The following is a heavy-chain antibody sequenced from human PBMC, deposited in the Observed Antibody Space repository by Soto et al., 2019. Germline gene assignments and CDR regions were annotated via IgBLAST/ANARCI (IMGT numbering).Heavy chain of an antibody. V-gene: IGHV6-1*01. CDR2: TYYRSKWYN. CDR3: AREEGDIVVVVAATPGYYYMDV. Sequence: SQTLSLTCAISGDSVSSNSAAWNWIRQSPSRGLEWLGRTYYRSKWYNDYAVSVKSRITINPDTSKNQFSLQLNSVTPEDTAVYYCAREEGDIVVVVAATPGYYYMDVWGKGTTVTVSS. J-gene: IGHJ6*03. CDR1: GDSVSSNSAA. D-gene: IGHD2-15*01.